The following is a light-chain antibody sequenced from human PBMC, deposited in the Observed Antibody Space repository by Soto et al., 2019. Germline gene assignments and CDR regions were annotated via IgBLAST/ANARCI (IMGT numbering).Light chain of an antibody. V-gene: IGLV2-14*01. Sequence: GARSDVGGYNYVSWYQQHPGKAPKLMIYEVSNRPSGVSNRFSGSKSGNTASLTISGLQAEDEADYYCSSYTTTSTLGVFGGGTKVTVL. J-gene: IGLJ2*01. CDR3: SSYTTTSTLGV. CDR1: RSDVGGYNY. CDR2: EVS.